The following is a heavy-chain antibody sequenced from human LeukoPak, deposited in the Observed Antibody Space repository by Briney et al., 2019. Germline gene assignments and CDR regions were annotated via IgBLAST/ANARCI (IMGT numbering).Heavy chain of an antibody. V-gene: IGHV3-73*01. CDR3: TGLAYCGGDCYDAFDI. J-gene: IGHJ3*02. D-gene: IGHD2-21*02. Sequence: GGSLRLSCAASGFTFSGSAMHWVRQASGKGLEWVGRIRSKANSYATAYAASVKGRFTISRDDSKNTAYLQMNSLKTEDTAVYYCTGLAYCGGDCYDAFDIWGQGTMVTVSS. CDR2: IRSKANSYAT. CDR1: GFTFSGSA.